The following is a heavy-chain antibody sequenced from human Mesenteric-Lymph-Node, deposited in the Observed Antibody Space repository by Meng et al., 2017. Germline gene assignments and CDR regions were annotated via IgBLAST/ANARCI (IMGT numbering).Heavy chain of an antibody. CDR1: GGFISSYY. D-gene: IGHD2-21*01. Sequence: EAGPGMRKPLGTLSLTCTCPGGFISSYYLSLIRQPPGKGLGWDGYIYYSGSTNYNPSLRSRVTISVDTSKNQFSLKLRFVTAADTAVYYCARKCRSHQVGVSVYWGQGNLVTVSS. CDR2: IYYSGST. V-gene: IGHV4-59*08. CDR3: ARKCRSHQVGVSVY. J-gene: IGHJ4*02.